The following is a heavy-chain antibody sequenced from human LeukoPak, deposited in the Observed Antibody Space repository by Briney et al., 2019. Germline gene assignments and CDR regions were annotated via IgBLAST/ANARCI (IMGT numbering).Heavy chain of an antibody. CDR3: ARSEDWNYDY. CDR1: GGSFSGYY. V-gene: IGHV4-34*01. CDR2: INHSGST. Sequence: SETLSLTCAVYGGSFSGYYWSWIRQPPGKGLEWIGEINHSGSTNYNPSLKSRVTISIDTSKNQFSLKLSSVTAADTAVYYCARSEDWNYDYWGQGTLVTVSS. J-gene: IGHJ4*02. D-gene: IGHD1-7*01.